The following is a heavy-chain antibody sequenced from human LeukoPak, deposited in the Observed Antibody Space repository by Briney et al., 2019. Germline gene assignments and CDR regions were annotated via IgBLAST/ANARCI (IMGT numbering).Heavy chain of an antibody. D-gene: IGHD3-10*01. CDR2: INPDGSTT. V-gene: IGHV3-74*01. CDR1: GFTFSSYW. J-gene: IGHJ4*02. CDR3: VRGVADSYGQFDN. Sequence: QAGGSLRLSCGASGFTFSSYWMHWVLQAPGNGLVWLSRINPDGSTTYYADSVKGRITISRDNAKNTLYLQMNSLRAEDTAVYYCVRGVADSYGQFDNWGQGTLVTVSS.